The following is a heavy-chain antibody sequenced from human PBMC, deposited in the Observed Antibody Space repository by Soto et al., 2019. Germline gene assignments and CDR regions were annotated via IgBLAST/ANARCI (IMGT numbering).Heavy chain of an antibody. CDR1: GLSLSSYA. Sequence: GSLRLSWSASGLSLSSYAMDWVRQAPGKGLEYVSVISSNGGSTYHADSVKGRFTISRDNSKNTLYLQMSSLRAEDTAVYYCVKGVKGSTLIPYYYDSSGYYYDAFNIWGQGTKVTVSS. J-gene: IGHJ3*02. CDR3: VKGVKGSTLIPYYYDSSGYYYDAFNI. D-gene: IGHD3-22*01. CDR2: ISSNGGST. V-gene: IGHV3-64D*06.